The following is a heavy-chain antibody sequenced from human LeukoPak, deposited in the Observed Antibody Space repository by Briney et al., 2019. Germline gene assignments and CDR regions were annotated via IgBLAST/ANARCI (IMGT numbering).Heavy chain of an antibody. CDR3: ARHYGP. V-gene: IGHV4-34*01. CDR2: INQSGSA. D-gene: IGHD3-16*01. J-gene: IGHJ4*02. Sequence: KPSETLSLTCAVYGGSFSAYYWSRIRQTPGKGLEWIGEINQSGSANHNPSLKSRVTISVDTSKNQFSLEMSSVTAADTAVYYCARHYGPWGQGTLVTVSS. CDR1: GGSFSAYY.